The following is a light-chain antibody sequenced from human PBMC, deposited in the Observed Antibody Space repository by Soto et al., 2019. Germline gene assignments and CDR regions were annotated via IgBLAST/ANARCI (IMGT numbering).Light chain of an antibody. CDR2: HAS. V-gene: IGKV3-20*01. CDR1: QSINNNF. Sequence: EIVLTQSPGTLSLSPGERATLYCRASQSINNNFLAWYQQKGGQAPRLLIYHASRRATGVPDRFSGGASGTDFTLTISRLEPEDFAVYYCQQYDSPSLTFGGGTKVEIK. CDR3: QQYDSPSLT. J-gene: IGKJ4*02.